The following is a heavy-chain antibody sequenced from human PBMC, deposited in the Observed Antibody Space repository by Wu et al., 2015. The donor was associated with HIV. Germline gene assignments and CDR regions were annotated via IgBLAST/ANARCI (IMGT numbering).Heavy chain of an antibody. J-gene: IGHJ5*02. D-gene: IGHD3-16*01. Sequence: QVQLVQSGAEVKKPGSSVKVSCKASGGTFSSSAITWVRQAPGQGLEWMGGIIPIFGTANYAQKFQGRVTITTDESTSTAYMELSSLRSEDTAVYYCARDLGGQRGTGAWFDPWGQGTLVTVSS. CDR3: ARDLGGQRGTGAWFDP. V-gene: IGHV1-69*05. CDR2: IIPIFGTA. CDR1: GGTFSSSA.